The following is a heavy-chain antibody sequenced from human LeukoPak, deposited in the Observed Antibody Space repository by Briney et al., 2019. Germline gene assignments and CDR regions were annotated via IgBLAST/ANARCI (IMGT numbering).Heavy chain of an antibody. Sequence: ASVKVSCKASGYTFTGYYMHWVRQAPGQGLEWMGWINPNSGGTNYAQKLQGRVTMTRDTSISTAYMELSRLRSDDTAVYYCARTRRAAAGTSGFDYWGQGTLVTVSS. CDR3: ARTRRAAAGTSGFDY. CDR2: INPNSGGT. CDR1: GYTFTGYY. V-gene: IGHV1-2*02. J-gene: IGHJ4*02. D-gene: IGHD6-13*01.